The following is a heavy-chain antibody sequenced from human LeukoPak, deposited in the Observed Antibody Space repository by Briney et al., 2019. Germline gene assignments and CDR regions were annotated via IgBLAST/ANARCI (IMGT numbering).Heavy chain of an antibody. V-gene: IGHV4-59*01. Sequence: SETLPLTCTVSGGSISTYYWSWIRQPPGKGLEWIGYISYSGSTNSNPSLKSRVTISVDTSKNQFSLKLSSVTAADTAVYYCGRTLDNSGWSYSYSYMDVWGKGTTVTVSS. CDR1: GGSISTYY. J-gene: IGHJ6*03. CDR3: GRTLDNSGWSYSYSYMDV. D-gene: IGHD6-19*01. CDR2: ISYSGST.